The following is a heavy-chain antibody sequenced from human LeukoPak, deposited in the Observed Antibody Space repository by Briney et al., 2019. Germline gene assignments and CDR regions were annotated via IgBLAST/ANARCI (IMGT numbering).Heavy chain of an antibody. CDR1: GFTFSSYE. CDR3: ASSNSGTYCGGDCYLPYYGMDV. CDR2: ISSSGSTI. Sequence: GGSLRLSCAASGFTFSSYEMNWVRQAPGKGLEWVSYISSSGSTIYYTDSVKGRFSISRDNAKNSLYLQMNSLRAEDTAVYYCASSNSGTYCGGDCYLPYYGMDVWGQGTTVTVSS. J-gene: IGHJ6*02. D-gene: IGHD2-21*02. V-gene: IGHV3-48*03.